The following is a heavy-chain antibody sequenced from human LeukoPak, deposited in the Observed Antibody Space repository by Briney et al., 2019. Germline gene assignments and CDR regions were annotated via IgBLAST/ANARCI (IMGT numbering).Heavy chain of an antibody. CDR3: ARAGPDPTDYYYYYMDV. D-gene: IGHD1-14*01. V-gene: IGHV1-2*04. J-gene: IGHJ6*03. Sequence: ASVKVSCKASGYTFTSYDINWVRQATGQGLEWMGWINPNSGGTNYAQKFQGWVTMTRDTSISTAYMELSRLRSEDTAVYYCARAGPDPTDYYYYYMDVWGKGTTVTVSS. CDR2: INPNSGGT. CDR1: GYTFTSYD.